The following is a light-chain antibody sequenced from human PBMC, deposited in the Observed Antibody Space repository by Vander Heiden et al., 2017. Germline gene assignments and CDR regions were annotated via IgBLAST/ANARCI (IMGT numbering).Light chain of an antibody. CDR1: ALPKQY. CDR2: KDS. Sequence: YELTQPPSVPVSPGQTARITCSGDALPKQYAYWYQQKPGQAPVLVIYKDSERPSGIPERFSGSSSGTTVTLTISGVQAEDEADYYCQSADSSGTYVVFGGGTKLTVL. CDR3: QSADSSGTYVV. J-gene: IGLJ2*01. V-gene: IGLV3-25*03.